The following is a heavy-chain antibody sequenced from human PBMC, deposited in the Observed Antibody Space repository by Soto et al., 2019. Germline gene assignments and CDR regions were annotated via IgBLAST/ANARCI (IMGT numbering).Heavy chain of an antibody. D-gene: IGHD1-26*01. J-gene: IGHJ4*02. CDR3: ANGYRGSYYPFDY. Sequence: QVQLQESGPGLVKPSETLSLTCTVSGGSVSSGSYYWSWIRQPPGKGLEWIGYIYYSGSTNYNPSLKSRVNISVDTSKNQFSLKLSSVTAADTAVYYCANGYRGSYYPFDYWGQGTLVTVSS. CDR1: GGSVSSGSYY. V-gene: IGHV4-61*01. CDR2: IYYSGST.